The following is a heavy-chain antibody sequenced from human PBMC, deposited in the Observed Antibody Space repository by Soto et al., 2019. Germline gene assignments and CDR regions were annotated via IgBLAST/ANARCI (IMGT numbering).Heavy chain of an antibody. CDR3: ARLLGWGRFDY. D-gene: IGHD3-16*01. CDR2: ISYSGST. CDR1: GGSVSSYF. Sequence: QVQLQESGPGLVKPSETLSLTCSVSGGSVSSYFWSWIRQPPGKGLEWIAYISYSGSTNYTPSLKSRVTIAIATSTNQFPLKLTSVTAADTAVYYCARLLGWGRFDYWGQGILVAVSS. V-gene: IGHV4-59*08. J-gene: IGHJ4*02.